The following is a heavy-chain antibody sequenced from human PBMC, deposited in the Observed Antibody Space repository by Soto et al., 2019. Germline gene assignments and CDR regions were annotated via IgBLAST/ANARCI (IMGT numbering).Heavy chain of an antibody. CDR2: IWYDGSNK. D-gene: IGHD6-6*01. Sequence: GGSLRLSCAASGFTFSSYGMHWVRQAPGKGLEWVAVIWYDGSNKYYADSVKGRFTISRDNSKNTLYLQMNSLRAEDTAVYYCARGEGSSSGAYFDYWGQGTLVTVSS. CDR3: ARGEGSSSGAYFDY. V-gene: IGHV3-33*01. CDR1: GFTFSSYG. J-gene: IGHJ4*02.